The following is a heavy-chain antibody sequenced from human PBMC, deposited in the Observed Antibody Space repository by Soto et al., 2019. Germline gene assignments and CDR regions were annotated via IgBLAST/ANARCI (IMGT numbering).Heavy chain of an antibody. Sequence: SDPLSLTCTVTGHPIHSNFWSRILQPPGMGLEWIGYIYYSGSTNYNPSLKSRVTISVDTSKNQFSLKLSSVTAADTAVYYCARDIMGTNYYYYGMDVWGQGTTVT. CDR1: GHPIHSNF. CDR2: IYYSGST. CDR3: ARDIMGTNYYYYGMDV. J-gene: IGHJ6*02. V-gene: IGHV4-59*01. D-gene: IGHD2-8*01.